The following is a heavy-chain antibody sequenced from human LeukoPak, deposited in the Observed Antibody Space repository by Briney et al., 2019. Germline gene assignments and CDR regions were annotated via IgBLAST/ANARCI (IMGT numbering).Heavy chain of an antibody. CDR2: IWYDGSNK. V-gene: IGHV3-33*01. J-gene: IGHJ4*02. CDR3: ARGVTTADY. D-gene: IGHD4-17*01. Sequence: PGTALRLSCAASGFTFSNHAMQWVRQAPGKGLEWVAVIWYDGSNKYYADSVKGRFTISRDNSQNTLYLQMNSLRAEDTALYYCARGVTTADYWGQGTLDTVSS. CDR1: GFTFSNHA.